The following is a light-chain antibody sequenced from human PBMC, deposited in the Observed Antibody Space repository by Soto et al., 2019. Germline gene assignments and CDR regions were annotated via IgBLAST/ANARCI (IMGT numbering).Light chain of an antibody. CDR2: AAS. CDR3: QHSYSIPPIT. J-gene: IGKJ5*01. CDR1: QSISSY. V-gene: IGKV1-39*01. Sequence: DIQMTQSPSSLSASVGDRVTITCRASQSISSYLNWYQQKPGKAPKLLIYAASSLQSGVPSRFSGSGSGTDFTLTISSLQPEDFVTYYCQHSYSIPPITFGQGTRLEIK.